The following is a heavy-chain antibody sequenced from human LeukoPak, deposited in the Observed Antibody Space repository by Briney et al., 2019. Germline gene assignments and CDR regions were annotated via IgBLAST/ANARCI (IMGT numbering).Heavy chain of an antibody. CDR1: GFTFSSYW. J-gene: IGHJ3*02. CDR3: ARKRSPGAFDI. V-gene: IGHV3-7*01. Sequence: GGSLRLSCAASGFTFSSYWMSWVRQAPGKGLEWVANIKKDGSEKYYVDSVKGRFTISRDNAKTSLYLQMNSLRAEDTAVYYCARKRSPGAFDIWGQGTMVTVSS. CDR2: IKKDGSEK.